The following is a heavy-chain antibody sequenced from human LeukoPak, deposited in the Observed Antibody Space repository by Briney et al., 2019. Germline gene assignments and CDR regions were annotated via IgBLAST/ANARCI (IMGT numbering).Heavy chain of an antibody. CDR2: IYHSGST. V-gene: IGHV4-4*02. Sequence: SGTLSLTCAVSGGSISSSNWWSWVPQPPGKGLEWIGEIYHSGSTNYNPSLKSRVTISVDKSKNQFSLNLNSVTAADTAVYYCASGRTYSEDIVVVVAAESEYYFDYWGQGTLVTVSS. D-gene: IGHD2-15*01. J-gene: IGHJ4*02. CDR1: GGSISSSNW. CDR3: ASGRTYSEDIVVVVAAESEYYFDY.